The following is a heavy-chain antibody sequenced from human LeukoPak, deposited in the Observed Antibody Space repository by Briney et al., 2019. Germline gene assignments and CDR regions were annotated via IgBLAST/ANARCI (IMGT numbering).Heavy chain of an antibody. J-gene: IGHJ6*03. D-gene: IGHD2-8*02. CDR3: AKAYWELKKNSYSSMDV. Sequence: GGSLRLSCAASGFSFSSYAMSWVRQAPGKGLEWVSAISGSGGTTYYADSVKGRVTISRDKSKKTLYLQMNSLRAEDTAVYFCAKAYWELKKNSYSSMDVWGKGTTVTASS. V-gene: IGHV3-23*01. CDR1: GFSFSSYA. CDR2: ISGSGGTT.